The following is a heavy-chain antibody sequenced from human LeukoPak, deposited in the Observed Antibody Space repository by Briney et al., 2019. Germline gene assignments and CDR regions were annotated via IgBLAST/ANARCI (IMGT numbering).Heavy chain of an antibody. J-gene: IGHJ6*03. CDR2: INHSGST. V-gene: IGHV4-34*01. Sequence: SETLSPTCAVYGGSFSGYYWSWIRQPPGKGLEWIGEINHSGSTNYNPSLKSRVTISVDTSKNQFSLKLSSVTAADTAVYYCARGGPPNYDFWSGYLPYYYYYMDVWGKGTTVTVSS. CDR1: GGSFSGYY. D-gene: IGHD3-3*01. CDR3: ARGGPPNYDFWSGYLPYYYYYMDV.